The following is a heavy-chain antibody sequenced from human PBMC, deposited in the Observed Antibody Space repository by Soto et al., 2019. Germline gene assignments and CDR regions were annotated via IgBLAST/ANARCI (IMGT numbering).Heavy chain of an antibody. CDR1: GGSISSGGYS. CDR2: IYHIGST. Sequence: SETLSLTCAVSGGSISSGGYSWSWIRQPPGKGLEWIGYIYHIGSTYYNPSLKSRVTISVDTSKNHFSLKLSSAIAADTAVYYCAFTFEYSSSQDYYYGMDVWGQGTTVTVSS. D-gene: IGHD6-6*01. V-gene: IGHV4-30-2*01. CDR3: AFTFEYSSSQDYYYGMDV. J-gene: IGHJ6*02.